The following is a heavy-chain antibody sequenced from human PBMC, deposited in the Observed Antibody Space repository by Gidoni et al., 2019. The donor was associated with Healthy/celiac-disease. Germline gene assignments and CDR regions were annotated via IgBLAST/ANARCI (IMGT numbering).Heavy chain of an antibody. CDR2: IYERGST. CDR3: GRSIAARDYFDD. J-gene: IGHJ4*02. D-gene: IGHD6-6*01. V-gene: IGHV4-59*01. Sequence: QVQLQESGPGLVTPSETLSLTCTVSGCSISSYYWSWIRQPPGKGLEWIGYIYERGSTNYNPSLKSRVTISVDTSKNQFALKLSSVTAADTAVYYCGRSIAARDYFDDWGQGTLVTVSS. CDR1: GCSISSYY.